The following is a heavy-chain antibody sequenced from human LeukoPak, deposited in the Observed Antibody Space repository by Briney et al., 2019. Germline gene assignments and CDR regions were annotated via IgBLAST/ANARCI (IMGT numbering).Heavy chain of an antibody. CDR2: ISSIST. CDR3: ARDLAPRSFDY. Sequence: GGSLRLSCAASSFTFSDYYINWIRQAPGKGLEWVSSISSISTYTAYADSLRGRFTISRDNSNNSLYLQMDSLRVEDTAVYYCARDLAPRSFDYWGQGTLVTVSS. CDR1: SFTFSDYY. D-gene: IGHD5-24*01. V-gene: IGHV3-11*06. J-gene: IGHJ4*02.